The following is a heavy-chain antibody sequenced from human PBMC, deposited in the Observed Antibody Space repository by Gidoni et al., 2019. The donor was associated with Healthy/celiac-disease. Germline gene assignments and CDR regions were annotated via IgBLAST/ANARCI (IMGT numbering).Heavy chain of an antibody. V-gene: IGHV1-2*02. D-gene: IGHD1-26*01. CDR1: GYTFTGYY. Sequence: QVQLVQSGAAVKKPGASVKVSCKASGYTFTGYYMHWVRQAPGQGLEWMGWINPNSGGTNYAQKFQGRVTMTRDTSISTAYMELSRLRSDDTAVYYCARSGCEWDPPGCHFDYWGQGTLVTVSS. CDR3: ARSGCEWDPPGCHFDY. CDR2: INPNSGGT. J-gene: IGHJ4*02.